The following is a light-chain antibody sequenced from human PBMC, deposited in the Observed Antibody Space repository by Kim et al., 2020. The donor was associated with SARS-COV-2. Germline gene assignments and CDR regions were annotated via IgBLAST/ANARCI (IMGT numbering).Light chain of an antibody. CDR3: AACDDSLSGQV. CDR2: RNN. CDR1: SSNVGSNY. Sequence: GQRVNVYCTGDSSNVGSNYVYWYQLIPGAAPKLLICRNNQRPSGVPDRFSGAMSGTSATLAISGVRYGDEADYYGAACDDSLSGQVFGGGTQLTVL. V-gene: IGLV1-47*01. J-gene: IGLJ3*02.